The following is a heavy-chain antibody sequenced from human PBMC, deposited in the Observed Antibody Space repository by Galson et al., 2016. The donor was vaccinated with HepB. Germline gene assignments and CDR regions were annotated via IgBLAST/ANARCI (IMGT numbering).Heavy chain of an antibody. V-gene: IGHV4-59*01. J-gene: IGHJ1*01. D-gene: IGHD3-16*01. CDR2: VYYSGTT. Sequence: ETLSLPCTVFGGSISNYYWSWIRQPPGKGLAWIGYVYYSGTTTYNPSLKTRVTISIDPSRNQFSLRLTSVSGADTAVYYCARSLRYYDSPFQLWGQGTLVTVSS. CDR3: ARSLRYYDSPFQL. CDR1: GGSISNYY.